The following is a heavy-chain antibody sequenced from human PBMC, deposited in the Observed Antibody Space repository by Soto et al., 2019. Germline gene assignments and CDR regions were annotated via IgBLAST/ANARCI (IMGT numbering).Heavy chain of an antibody. D-gene: IGHD6-13*01. CDR3: AREGCWGYGGCWYHYYYYGMDV. J-gene: IGHJ6*02. Sequence: QVQLVQSGAEVKKPGSSVKVSCKASGGTFSSYTISWVRQAPGQGLEWMGRIIPIPGIANYAQKVQGRVTNSADKPASTAQVRLSSRRSGDADVYSCAREGCWGYGGCWYHYYYYGMDVWGQGATGTVSS. CDR1: GGTFSSYT. CDR2: IIPIPGIA. V-gene: IGHV1-69*08.